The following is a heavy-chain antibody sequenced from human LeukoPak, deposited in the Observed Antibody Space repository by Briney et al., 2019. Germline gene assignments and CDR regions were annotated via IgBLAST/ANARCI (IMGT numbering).Heavy chain of an antibody. Sequence: GGSLRLSCAASGFTFSSYWMTWVRQAPGKGLEWVANIKQDGSEKYYVDCVKGRFTISRENAKNSLYLQMNSLRAEDTAVYYCASLGVQQAFDSWGQGTMVTVSS. CDR1: GFTFSSYW. V-gene: IGHV3-7*01. J-gene: IGHJ3*02. CDR2: IKQDGSEK. CDR3: ASLGVQQAFDS. D-gene: IGHD3-10*01.